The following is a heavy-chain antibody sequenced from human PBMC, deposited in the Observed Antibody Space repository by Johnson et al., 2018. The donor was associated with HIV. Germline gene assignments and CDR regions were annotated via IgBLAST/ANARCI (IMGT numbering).Heavy chain of an antibody. J-gene: IGHJ3*02. CDR1: GFTVSTNY. V-gene: IGHV3-53*01. Sequence: VQLVESGGGLIQPGGSLRLSCAASGFTVSTNYMSWVRQAPGKGLECVSLIYSGGGTYYADSLKGRFTISRDNSKNTLYLQMNSLRAEDTAVYYCARSDITLVRGGAFDIWGQGTVVTVSS. CDR3: ARSDITLVRGGAFDI. D-gene: IGHD3-10*01. CDR2: IYSGGGT.